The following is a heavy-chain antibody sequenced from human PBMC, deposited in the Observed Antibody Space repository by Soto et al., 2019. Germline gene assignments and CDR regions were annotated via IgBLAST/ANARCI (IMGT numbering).Heavy chain of an antibody. D-gene: IGHD2-21*01. J-gene: IGHJ5*02. CDR1: GYIFTASA. Sequence: QVKVVQSGAELQQPGASVKVSCKTSGYIFTASAIHWVRQAPGQRLEWMGYINAGNGYTRYSQKFQGRVTITRDTAASTVFMELSSLESEDPAIYYGAGAPCGGEFFLLRSWGQGARVTVSS. CDR2: INAGNGYT. CDR3: AGAPCGGEFFLLRS. V-gene: IGHV1-3*01.